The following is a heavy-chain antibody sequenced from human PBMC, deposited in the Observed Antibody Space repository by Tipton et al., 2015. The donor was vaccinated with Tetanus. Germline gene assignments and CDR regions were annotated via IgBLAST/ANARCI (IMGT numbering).Heavy chain of an antibody. Sequence: TLSLTCTVSGGSVSGSSHYWSWIRQPPGKQLEWVGYIYHSGSTDYNPSLMSRVTLSLDTARGQFSLKLTSVTAADAAVYFCARDRRDFAYDSRGFYSPLYYFDNWGQGVRVTVSS. CDR3: ARDRRDFAYDSRGFYSPLYYFDN. V-gene: IGHV4-61*01. D-gene: IGHD3-22*01. CDR1: GGSVSGSSHY. J-gene: IGHJ4*02. CDR2: IYHSGST.